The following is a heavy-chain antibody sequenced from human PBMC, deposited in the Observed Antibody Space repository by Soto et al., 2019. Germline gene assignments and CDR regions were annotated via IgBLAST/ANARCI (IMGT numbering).Heavy chain of an antibody. J-gene: IGHJ4*02. Sequence: GGSLRLSCAASGFTFSSYAMSWVRQAPGKGLEWVSTISGSADSTYYADSVKGRFTISRDNSKNTQYLQMSSLRADDTAVYYCVKGEYYYDSSGYYPFDYWGQGTLVTVSS. CDR3: VKGEYYYDSSGYYPFDY. CDR2: ISGSADST. V-gene: IGHV3-23*01. D-gene: IGHD3-22*01. CDR1: GFTFSSYA.